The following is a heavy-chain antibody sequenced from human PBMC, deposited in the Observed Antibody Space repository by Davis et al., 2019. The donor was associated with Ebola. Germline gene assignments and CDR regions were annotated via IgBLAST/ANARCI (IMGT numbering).Heavy chain of an antibody. CDR2: INAGNGNT. D-gene: IGHD4-17*01. J-gene: IGHJ4*02. V-gene: IGHV1-3*01. CDR1: GYTFTSYA. CDR3: TSTHDYGDYDFDY. Sequence: AASVKVSCRASGYTFTSYAMHWVRQAPGQRLEWMGWINAGNGNTKYSQKFQGRVTITRDTSASTAYMELSSLRSEDTAVYYCTSTHDYGDYDFDYWGQGTLVTVSS.